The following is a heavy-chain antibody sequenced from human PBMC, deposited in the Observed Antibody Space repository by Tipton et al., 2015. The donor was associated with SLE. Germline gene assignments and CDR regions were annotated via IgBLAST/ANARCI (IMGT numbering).Heavy chain of an antibody. V-gene: IGHV4-39*07. J-gene: IGHJ6*03. CDR3: ARVGYLGSGKTWDMDV. D-gene: IGHD3-10*01. Sequence: TLSLTCTVSGGSISSSSDYWGWIRQPPGKGLEWIGSIYYSGSTYYNPSLKSRLTISGDTSKNQFSLHLTSVTAADTAIYYCARVGYLGSGKTWDMDVWGKGITVTVSS. CDR2: IYYSGST. CDR1: GGSISSSSDY.